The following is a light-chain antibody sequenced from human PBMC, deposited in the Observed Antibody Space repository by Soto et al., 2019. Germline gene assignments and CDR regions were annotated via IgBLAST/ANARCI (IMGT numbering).Light chain of an antibody. Sequence: EIVLTQYPASLSLSPGERANLSCRASQSVSSHLAWFKQRPGQAPRLLIYGAPNRATGIPARFGGSGSGTNFTLTISSLEPEDFAVYYCQQRSNWPPGLTVGGGTKVELK. J-gene: IGKJ4*01. CDR2: GAP. V-gene: IGKV3-11*01. CDR3: QQRSNWPPGLT. CDR1: QSVSSH.